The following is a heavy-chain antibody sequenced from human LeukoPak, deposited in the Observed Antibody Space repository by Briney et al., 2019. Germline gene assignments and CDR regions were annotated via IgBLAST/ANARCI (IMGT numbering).Heavy chain of an antibody. J-gene: IGHJ3*02. Sequence: KASETLSLTCTVSGGSISSYYWSWIRQPPGKGLEWIGYIYYSGSTNYNPSLKSRVTISVDTSKNQFSLKLSSVTAADTAVYYCARDGRYYYAFDIWGQGTMVTVSS. CDR1: GGSISSYY. CDR2: IYYSGST. D-gene: IGHD1-26*01. V-gene: IGHV4-59*01. CDR3: ARDGRYYYAFDI.